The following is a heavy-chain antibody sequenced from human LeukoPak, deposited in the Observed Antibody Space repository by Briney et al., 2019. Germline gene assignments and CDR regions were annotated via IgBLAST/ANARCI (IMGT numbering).Heavy chain of an antibody. V-gene: IGHV4-34*01. D-gene: IGHD3-22*01. J-gene: IGHJ5*02. CDR2: INHSGST. CDR1: GGSFSGYY. Sequence: SETLSLTCAVYGGSFSGYYWSWIRQPPGKGLEWIGEINHSGSTNYNPSLKSRVTISVDTSTNQFSLKLSSVTAADTAVYYCARGRAETYYYDSSGYDWFDPWGQGTLVTVSS. CDR3: ARGRAETYYYDSSGYDWFDP.